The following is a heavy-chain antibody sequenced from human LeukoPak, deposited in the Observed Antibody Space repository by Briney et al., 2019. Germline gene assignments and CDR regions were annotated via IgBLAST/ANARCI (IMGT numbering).Heavy chain of an antibody. Sequence: GGSLRLSCAASGFALSNYYMSWVRQAPGEGLEWVANIRQDASEKYYVDSVKGRFTISRDNAKNTLFLQMNSLRAEDTAVYYCARDYYYGMDVWGQGTTITVSS. V-gene: IGHV3-7*01. CDR1: GFALSNYY. CDR3: ARDYYYGMDV. J-gene: IGHJ6*02. CDR2: IRQDASEK.